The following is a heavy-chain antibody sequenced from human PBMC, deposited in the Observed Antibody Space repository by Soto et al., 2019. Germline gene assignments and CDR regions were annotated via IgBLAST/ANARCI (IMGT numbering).Heavy chain of an antibody. CDR2: ISNDGSR. CDR1: GFSFSTYG. J-gene: IGHJ5*01. Sequence: GGSLRVSCAAAGFSFSTYGRHSVRPAPGKGLEWVAFISNDGSRDHIDSVKGRFTIFRDNSKKTLYLQMNNLRPEDSAVYYCAKPRSSLEWPPFDSWGHGTLVTVSS. D-gene: IGHD3-3*01. CDR3: AKPRSSLEWPPFDS. V-gene: IGHV3-30*18.